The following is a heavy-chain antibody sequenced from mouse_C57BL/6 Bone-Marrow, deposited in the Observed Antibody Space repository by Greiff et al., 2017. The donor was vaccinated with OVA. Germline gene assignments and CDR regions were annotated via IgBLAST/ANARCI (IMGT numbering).Heavy chain of an antibody. D-gene: IGHD4-1*01. J-gene: IGHJ2*01. V-gene: IGHV1-84*01. CDR3: ARGDWDYFDY. Sequence: VQLQQSGPELVKPGASVKISCKASGYTFTDYYINWVKQRPGQGFEWIGWIYPGSGNTKYNEKFKGKATLTVDTSSSTAYMQLSSLTSEDSAVYFCARGDWDYFDYWGQGTTLTVSS. CDR1: GYTFTDYY. CDR2: IYPGSGNT.